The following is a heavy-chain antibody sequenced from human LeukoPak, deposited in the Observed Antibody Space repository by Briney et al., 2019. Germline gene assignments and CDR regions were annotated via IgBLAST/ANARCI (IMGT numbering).Heavy chain of an antibody. CDR3: ARGQEGVGNHPIYYYYYMDV. Sequence: SETLSLTCAVYGGSFSGYYWSWIRQPPGKGLEWIGEINHSGSTNYNPSLKSRVIISVDTSKNQFSLKLSSVTAADTAVYYCARGQEGVGNHPIYYYYYMDVWGKGTTVTVSS. V-gene: IGHV4-34*01. CDR2: INHSGST. J-gene: IGHJ6*03. D-gene: IGHD1-26*01. CDR1: GGSFSGYY.